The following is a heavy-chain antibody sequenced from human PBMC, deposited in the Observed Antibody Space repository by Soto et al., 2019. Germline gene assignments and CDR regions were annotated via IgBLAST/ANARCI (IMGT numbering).Heavy chain of an antibody. CDR2: ISSTGGST. V-gene: IGHV3-23*01. Sequence: EVQLLESGGGLVQPGGSLRLSCAASGFTFSSYTMSWVRQAPGMGLERVSGISSTGGSTYYADSVKGRFTISRDNSKNTLYFQMNSLRAEETAVYYCARGGLYYGMDVWGQGTTVTVSS. J-gene: IGHJ6*02. CDR1: GFTFSSYT. CDR3: ARGGLYYGMDV.